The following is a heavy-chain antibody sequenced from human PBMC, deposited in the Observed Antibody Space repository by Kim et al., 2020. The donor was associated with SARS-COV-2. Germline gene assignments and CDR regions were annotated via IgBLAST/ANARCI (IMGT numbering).Heavy chain of an antibody. CDR3: ARGPPYTDSYWDAFDM. CDR2: IRWEGNSYAT. CDR1: GVTFSGST. D-gene: IGHD1-26*01. J-gene: IGHJ3*02. V-gene: IGHV3-73*01. Sequence: GGSLRLSCAASGVTFSGSTMHWVRQASGKGLEWVGRIRWEGNSYATEYGASVKGRFTISRDDSKNTAYLQMNSLKTEDTAIYYCARGPPYTDSYWDAFDMWGQGTLXTXSS.